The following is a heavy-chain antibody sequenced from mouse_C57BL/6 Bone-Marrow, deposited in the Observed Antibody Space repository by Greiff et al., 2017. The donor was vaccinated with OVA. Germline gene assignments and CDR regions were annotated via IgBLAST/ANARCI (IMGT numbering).Heavy chain of an antibody. CDR3: AIITTVVATDYYAMDY. V-gene: IGHV3-6*01. Sequence: VQLKESGPGLVKPSQSLSLTCSVTGYSITSGYYWNWIRQFPGNKLEWMGYISYDGSNNYNPSLKNRISITRDTSKNQFFLKLNSVTTEDTATYYCAIITTVVATDYYAMDYWGQGTSVTVSS. CDR1: GYSITSGYY. D-gene: IGHD1-1*01. CDR2: ISYDGSN. J-gene: IGHJ4*01.